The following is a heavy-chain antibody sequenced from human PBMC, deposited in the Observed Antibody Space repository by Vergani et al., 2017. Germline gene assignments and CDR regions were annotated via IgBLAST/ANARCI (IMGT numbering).Heavy chain of an antibody. V-gene: IGHV3-20*01. CDR3: ARGGLYSFYYFMNV. D-gene: IGHD2/OR15-2a*01. CDR1: GFSFDQFG. J-gene: IGHJ6*03. Sequence: EVDLVDSGGKVVRPGGSLRLSCVASGFSFDQFGMMWVRQSPGKGPERVAGISFNGLTGGYSESVEGRFTISRDNSKKSLFLQMSNVRAEDTASYHCARGGLYSFYYFMNVWGNGTTVKVSS. CDR2: ISFNGLTG.